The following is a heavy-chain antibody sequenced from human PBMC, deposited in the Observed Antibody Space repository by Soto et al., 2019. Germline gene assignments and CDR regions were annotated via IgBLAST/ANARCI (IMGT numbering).Heavy chain of an antibody. CDR3: AKGPAIVLVPAAMNYYYGMDV. Sequence: QVQLVESGGGVVQPGRSLRLSCAASGFTFSSYGMHWVRQAPGKGLEWVAGISYDGSNKYYADSVKGGFTISRDNSKNTLYLQLNRLIAEDTAVYYCAKGPAIVLVPAAMNYYYGMDVWGQGTTVTVSS. CDR1: GFTFSSYG. V-gene: IGHV3-30*18. D-gene: IGHD2-2*01. CDR2: ISYDGSNK. J-gene: IGHJ6*02.